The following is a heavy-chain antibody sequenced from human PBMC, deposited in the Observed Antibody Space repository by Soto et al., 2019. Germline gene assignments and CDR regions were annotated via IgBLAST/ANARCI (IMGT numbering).Heavy chain of an antibody. CDR1: GYTFRSYG. CDR2: ISAYNGNT. J-gene: IGHJ6*02. D-gene: IGHD6-6*01. Sequence: ASVKVSCKASGYTFRSYGISWVRQAPGQGLEWMGWISAYNGNTNYAQKLQGRVTITTDTSTSTAYMEPRSLRSDDTAGYYCARDGVAARYYGMDVWGQGTTVTVSS. CDR3: ARDGVAARYYGMDV. V-gene: IGHV1-18*04.